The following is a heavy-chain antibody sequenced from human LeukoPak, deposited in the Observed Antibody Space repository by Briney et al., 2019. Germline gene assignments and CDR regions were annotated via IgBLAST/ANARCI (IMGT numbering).Heavy chain of an antibody. J-gene: IGHJ4*02. Sequence: SESLSLTCTVSGGSVTDYYWSWIRQSPGKGLEWIGYIYHTGSTSYSPSLKSRVTISADTSQNQFSLKLSSVTAADTAVYYCASRKLGNDYWGQGTLVTVSS. D-gene: IGHD7-27*01. CDR1: GGSVTDYY. CDR3: ASRKLGNDY. V-gene: IGHV4-59*02. CDR2: IYHTGST.